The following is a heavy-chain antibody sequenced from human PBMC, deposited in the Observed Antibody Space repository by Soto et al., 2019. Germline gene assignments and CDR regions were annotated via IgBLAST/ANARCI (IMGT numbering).Heavy chain of an antibody. D-gene: IGHD3-10*01. J-gene: IGHJ4*02. Sequence: PSETLSLTCTVSGGSVSSGSYYRSWIRQPPGKGLEWIGYIYYSGSTNYNPSLKSRVTISVDTSKNQFSLKLSSVTAADTAVYYCAKDRGLQLPFGELFPFDYWGQGTLVTVSS. CDR2: IYYSGST. CDR1: GGSVSSGSYY. V-gene: IGHV4-61*01. CDR3: AKDRGLQLPFGELFPFDY.